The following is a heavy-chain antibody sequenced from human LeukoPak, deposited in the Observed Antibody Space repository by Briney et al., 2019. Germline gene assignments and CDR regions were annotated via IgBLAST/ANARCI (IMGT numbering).Heavy chain of an antibody. D-gene: IGHD2-15*01. CDR1: GFTFSAYW. J-gene: IGHJ4*02. V-gene: IGHV3-7*01. Sequence: GGSLRLSCAASGFTFSAYWMTWVRQAPEKGLEWVANIQQDGSAKYYVDSVKGRFTISRDNSKNTLYLQMNSLRAEDTAVYYCAKDPYCSGGSCYQYYFDYWGQGTLVTVSS. CDR2: IQQDGSAK. CDR3: AKDPYCSGGSCYQYYFDY.